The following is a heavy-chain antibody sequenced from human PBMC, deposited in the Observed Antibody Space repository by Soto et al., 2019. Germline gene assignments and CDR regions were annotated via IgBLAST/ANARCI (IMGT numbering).Heavy chain of an antibody. Sequence: EVQLVESGGGLVQPGGSLRLSCTASGFPFSDSWMTWVRQAPGKGLEWVARIKPDESEKKYADSVTGRFSISRDNAKNSMYLQMDSLRGEDTAVYYCVRGGSNYASWGQGTLVTVSS. CDR1: GFPFSDSW. J-gene: IGHJ5*02. CDR2: IKPDESEK. V-gene: IGHV3-7*01. CDR3: VRGGSNYAS. D-gene: IGHD4-4*01.